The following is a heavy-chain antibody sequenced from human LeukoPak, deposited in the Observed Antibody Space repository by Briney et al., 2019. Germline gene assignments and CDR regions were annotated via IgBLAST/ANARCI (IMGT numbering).Heavy chain of an antibody. Sequence: GGSLRLSCVASGFSFSTYWMSWVRQAPGKGLEWVANIKQDGSENYYVDSVKGRFTISRDNAKNSVYLQMNRLRVEDTAVYYCAKTGGDSVLYYYYMDVWGKGTTVTVSS. CDR3: AKTGGDSVLYYYYMDV. D-gene: IGHD3-10*01. CDR1: GFSFSTYW. J-gene: IGHJ6*03. V-gene: IGHV3-7*01. CDR2: IKQDGSEN.